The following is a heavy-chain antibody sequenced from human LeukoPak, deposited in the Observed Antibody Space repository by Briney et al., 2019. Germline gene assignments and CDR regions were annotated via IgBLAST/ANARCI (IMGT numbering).Heavy chain of an antibody. CDR2: IYSGGST. V-gene: IGHV3-53*01. Sequence: PGGSLRLSCAASGFTFSSYGMYWVRQAPGKGLEGVSVIYSGGSTYYADSVKGRFTISRDNSKDTLYLQMNSLRAEDTAVYYCSFWSGGLGLSFLKRDAFDIWGQGTMVTVSS. J-gene: IGHJ3*02. CDR3: SFWSGGLGLSFLKRDAFDI. D-gene: IGHD3-3*01. CDR1: GFTFSSYG.